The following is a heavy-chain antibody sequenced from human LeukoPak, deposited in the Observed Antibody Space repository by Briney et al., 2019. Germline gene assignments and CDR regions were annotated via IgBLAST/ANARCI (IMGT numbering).Heavy chain of an antibody. V-gene: IGHV3-9*03. CDR1: GFTFDDYA. CDR3: ARSSGYSHVHEAFDI. CDR2: ISWNSGSI. Sequence: GRSLRLSCAVSGFTFDDYAMHWVRQGPGKGLEWVSGISWNSGSIGYADSVKGRFTISRDNAKNSLHLQMNSLRAEDMALYYCARSSGYSHVHEAFDIWGQGTMVTVSS. J-gene: IGHJ3*02. D-gene: IGHD5-18*01.